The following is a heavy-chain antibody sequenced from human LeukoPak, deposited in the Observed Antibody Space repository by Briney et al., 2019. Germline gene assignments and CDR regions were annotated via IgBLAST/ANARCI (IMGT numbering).Heavy chain of an antibody. CDR3: ARVSRSGITIFGVVMGYNWFDP. Sequence: AGGSLRLSCAASGFTFSSYEMNWVRQAPGKGLEWVSYISSSGSTIYYADPVKGRFTISRDNAKNSLYLQMNSLRAEDTAVYYCARVSRSGITIFGVVMGYNWFDPWGQGTLVTVSS. CDR2: ISSSGSTI. CDR1: GFTFSSYE. V-gene: IGHV3-48*03. J-gene: IGHJ5*02. D-gene: IGHD3-3*01.